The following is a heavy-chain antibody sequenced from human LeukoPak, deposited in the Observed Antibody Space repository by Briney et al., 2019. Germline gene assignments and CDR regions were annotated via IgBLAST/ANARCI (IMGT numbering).Heavy chain of an antibody. Sequence: GGSLRLSCAASGFTFSSYWMNWARQAPGKGLEWVASINHNGNVNYYVDSVKGRFTNSRDNAKNSLYLQMNSLRAEDTAVYYCARSYDSSGYYSYYYYYGMDVWGQGTTVTVSS. V-gene: IGHV3-7*01. CDR2: INHNGNVN. CDR3: ARSYDSSGYYSYYYYYGMDV. J-gene: IGHJ6*02. CDR1: GFTFSSYW. D-gene: IGHD3-22*01.